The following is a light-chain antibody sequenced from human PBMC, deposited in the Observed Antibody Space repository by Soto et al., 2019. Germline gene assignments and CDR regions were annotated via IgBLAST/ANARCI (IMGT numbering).Light chain of an antibody. CDR2: DVS. CDR3: SSYTSGSTYV. V-gene: IGLV2-14*03. CDR1: SSDVGDYDF. J-gene: IGLJ1*01. Sequence: QSALTQPASVSGSPGQAITISCTGTSSDVGDYDFVSWYQQHPGKAPKLVISDVSNRPSGVSNRFSASKSGNTASLTISGLQAEDEADYYCSSYTSGSTYVLGSGTKVTVL.